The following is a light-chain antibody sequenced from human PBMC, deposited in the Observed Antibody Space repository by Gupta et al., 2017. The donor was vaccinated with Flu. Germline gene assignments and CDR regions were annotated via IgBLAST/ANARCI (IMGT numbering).Light chain of an antibody. V-gene: IGKV3-20*01. CDR1: QSINSYS. Sequence: ERATLSCRASQSINSYSLAWYQQRPGQPPRLLIYGASSRATGIPDRFSGSESGPDFTLTISRLEPEDFAVYYCQQYGSLPRTFGQGTKLEI. CDR3: QQYGSLPRT. CDR2: GAS. J-gene: IGKJ2*01.